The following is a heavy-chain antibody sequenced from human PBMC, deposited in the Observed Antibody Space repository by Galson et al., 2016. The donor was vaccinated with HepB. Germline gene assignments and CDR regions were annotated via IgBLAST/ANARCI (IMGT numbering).Heavy chain of an antibody. CDR3: ATALIIRRGVIVNPFDL. V-gene: IGHV1-24*01. J-gene: IGHJ4*02. D-gene: IGHD3-10*01. Sequence: SVKVSCKVSGYTLTDLSMHWVRQAPGKGLEWMGGFDPELGETIYAQKFQGRVTMTDDKSVDTAYMELNSLKSEDTAVYYCATALIIRRGVIVNPFDLWGQGTLVTVSS. CDR2: FDPELGET. CDR1: GYTLTDLS.